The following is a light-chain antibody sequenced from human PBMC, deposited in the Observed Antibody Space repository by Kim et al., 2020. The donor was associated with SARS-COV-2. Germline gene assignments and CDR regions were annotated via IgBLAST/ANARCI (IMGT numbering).Light chain of an antibody. CDR2: DAS. J-gene: IGKJ2*03. CDR3: PQRSNRPPDS. V-gene: IGKV3-11*01. Sequence: EIVLTQSPATLSLSPGERATLSCRASQSVSSYFAWYQQKPGQAPRPLLYDASNRATGIPARFSGSGSCAGLTPTISSLEPEDFGVYYWPQRSNRPPDSLGKGNKVEI. CDR1: QSVSSY.